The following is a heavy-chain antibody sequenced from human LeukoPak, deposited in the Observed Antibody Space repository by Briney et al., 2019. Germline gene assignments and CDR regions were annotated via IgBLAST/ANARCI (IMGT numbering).Heavy chain of an antibody. CDR1: GGSISSYY. Sequence: SETLALTCTVSGGSISSYYWSWVRQPPGKGLEWIGFSHYTGSTNYNPSLKSRVTISVDTSKSQFSLELTSVTAADTAVYYCAGGPAVTTNDYWGQGTLVTVFS. V-gene: IGHV4-59*01. CDR2: SHYTGST. D-gene: IGHD4-17*01. CDR3: AGGPAVTTNDY. J-gene: IGHJ4*02.